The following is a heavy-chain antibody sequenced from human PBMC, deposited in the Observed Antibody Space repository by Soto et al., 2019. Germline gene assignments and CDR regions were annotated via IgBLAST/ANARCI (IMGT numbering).Heavy chain of an antibody. CDR3: VKDGDQAAASYYFDH. CDR2: ISYDGGDK. CDR1: GFTFSRYG. J-gene: IGHJ4*02. V-gene: IGHV3-30*18. Sequence: QMQLVESGGGVVRPGRSLRLSCAASGFTFSRYGMHWVRQDPGKGLEWVAVISYDGGDKHYAESVKGRFTISRDNSKNTLYLQMNSLRAEDRAVYYCVKDGDQAAASYYFDHWGQGTLVTVSS. D-gene: IGHD6-25*01.